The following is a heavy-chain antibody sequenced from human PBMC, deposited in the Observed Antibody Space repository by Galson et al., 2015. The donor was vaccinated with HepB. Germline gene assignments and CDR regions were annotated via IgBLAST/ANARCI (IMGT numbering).Heavy chain of an antibody. J-gene: IGHJ1*01. CDR1: GFTFSSYS. D-gene: IGHD2-15*01. CDR3: ARDPRGVALPEYFQH. V-gene: IGHV3-21*01. Sequence: SLRLSCAASGFTFSSYSMNWVRQAPGRGLEWVSSISSSSSYIYYADSVKGRFTISRDNAKNSLYLQMNSLRAEDTAVYYCARDPRGVALPEYFQHWGQGTLVTVSS. CDR2: ISSSSSYI.